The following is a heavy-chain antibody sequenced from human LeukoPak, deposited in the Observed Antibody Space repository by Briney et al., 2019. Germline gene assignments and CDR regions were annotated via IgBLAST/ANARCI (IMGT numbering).Heavy chain of an antibody. CDR3: ATNFYSNSWSLTD. V-gene: IGHV1-2*02. CDR1: GYTFTGYY. J-gene: IGHJ4*02. Sequence: AASVKVSCKASGYTFTGYYMHWVRQAPGQGLEWMGWINPNSGGTNYAQKFQGRVTMTRDTSINTAYMELNRLTSDDTAVYYCATNFYSNSWSLTDWGQGTLVTVSS. CDR2: INPNSGGT. D-gene: IGHD6-13*01.